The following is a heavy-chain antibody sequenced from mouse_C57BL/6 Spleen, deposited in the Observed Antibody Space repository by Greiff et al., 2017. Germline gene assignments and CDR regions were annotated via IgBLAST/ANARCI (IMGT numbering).Heavy chain of an antibody. V-gene: IGHV5-4*03. CDR1: GFTFSSYA. CDR3: ATGGGFPYYAMDY. J-gene: IGHJ4*01. Sequence: EVKLVESGGGLVKPGGSLKLSCAASGFTFSSYAMSWVRQTPEKRLEWVATISDGGSYTYYPDNVKGRFTISRDNAKNNLYLQMSHLKSEDTAMYYCATGGGFPYYAMDYWGQGTSVTVSS. CDR2: ISDGGSYT.